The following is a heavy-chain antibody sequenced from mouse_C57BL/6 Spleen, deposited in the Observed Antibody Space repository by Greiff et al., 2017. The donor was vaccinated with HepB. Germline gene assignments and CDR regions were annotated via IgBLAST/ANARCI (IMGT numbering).Heavy chain of an antibody. D-gene: IGHD1-1*02. CDR3: ARRWPHYAMDY. V-gene: IGHV1-50*01. Sequence: VQLQQSGAELVKPGASVKLSCKASGYTFTSYWMQWVKQRPGQGLEWIGEIDPSDSYTNYNQKFKGKATLTVDTSSSTAYMQLSSLTSEDSAVYYCARRWPHYAMDYWGEGTSVTVSS. J-gene: IGHJ4*01. CDR2: IDPSDSYT. CDR1: GYTFTSYW.